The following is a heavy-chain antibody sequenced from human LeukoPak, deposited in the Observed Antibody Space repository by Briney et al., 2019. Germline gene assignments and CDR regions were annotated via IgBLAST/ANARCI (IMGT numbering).Heavy chain of an antibody. V-gene: IGHV3-30*04. CDR3: ASPPTVTNLDY. J-gene: IGHJ4*02. CDR1: GFTFSSYA. D-gene: IGHD4-17*01. CDR2: ISYDGSNK. Sequence: PGGPLRLSCAASGFTFSSYAMHWVRQAPGKGLEWVAVISYDGSNKYYADSVKGRFTISRDNSKNTLYLQMNSLRAEDTAVYYCASPPTVTNLDYWGQGTLVTVSS.